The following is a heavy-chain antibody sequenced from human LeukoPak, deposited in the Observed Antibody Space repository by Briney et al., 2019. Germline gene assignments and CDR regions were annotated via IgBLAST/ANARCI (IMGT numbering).Heavy chain of an antibody. D-gene: IGHD3-10*01. CDR3: AKNKGYGSGRIGEIDY. Sequence: GGSLRLSCAASGFTVSRNYMSWVRQAPGKGLEWVSVIYSGGSTYYADSVKGRFTISRDNSKNTLYLQMNSLRAEDTAVYYCAKNKGYGSGRIGEIDYWGQGTLVTVSS. V-gene: IGHV3-66*01. CDR1: GFTVSRNY. J-gene: IGHJ4*02. CDR2: IYSGGST.